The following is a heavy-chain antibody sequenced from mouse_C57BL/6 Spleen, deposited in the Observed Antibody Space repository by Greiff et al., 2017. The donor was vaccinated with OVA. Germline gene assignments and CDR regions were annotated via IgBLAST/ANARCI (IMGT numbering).Heavy chain of an antibody. CDR3: ARSEGGPTQFAY. J-gene: IGHJ3*01. Sequence: EVQLQQSGPELVKPGASVKISCKASGYTFTDYYMNWVKQSHGKSLEWIGDINPNNGGTSYNQKFKGKATLTVDKSSSTAYMELRSLTSEDSAVYYCARSEGGPTQFAYWGQGTLVTVSA. CDR1: GYTFTDYY. D-gene: IGHD2-10*01. V-gene: IGHV1-26*01. CDR2: INPNNGGT.